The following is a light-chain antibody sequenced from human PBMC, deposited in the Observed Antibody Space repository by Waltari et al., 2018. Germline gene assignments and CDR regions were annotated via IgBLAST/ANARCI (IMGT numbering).Light chain of an antibody. CDR2: KDT. J-gene: IGLJ2*01. CDR3: QSADSSTYVI. V-gene: IGLV3-25*03. CDR1: ALPKQY. Sequence: SYELTQPPSVSVSPGQPARTTCSGDALPKQYAYWYQQTAGQAPGLVIYKDTERPSEIPERFSGSSSGTTVTLIISGVQAEDEADYYCQSADSSTYVIFGGGTKLTVL.